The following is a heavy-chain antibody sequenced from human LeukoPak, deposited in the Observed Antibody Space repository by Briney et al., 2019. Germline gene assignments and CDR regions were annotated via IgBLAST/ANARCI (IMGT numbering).Heavy chain of an antibody. V-gene: IGHV4-39*01. J-gene: IGHJ4*02. CDR3: ARPGYYGDYAFDY. Sequence: PSETLSLTCTVSGDSISSSSYFWGWLRQPPGTGLDWFGSICYSGNTYYNPSIKSRVAISVDTSKIQFSLNVNSVAAADAAVYYCARPGYYGDYAFDYWGQGTLVTVSS. CDR2: ICYSGNT. D-gene: IGHD4-17*01. CDR1: GDSISSSSYF.